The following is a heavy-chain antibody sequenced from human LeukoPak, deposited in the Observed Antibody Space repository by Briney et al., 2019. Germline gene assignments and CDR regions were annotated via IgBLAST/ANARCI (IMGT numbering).Heavy chain of an antibody. CDR2: ISSSGSTI. V-gene: IGHV3-48*03. D-gene: IGHD5-12*01. Sequence: GGSLRLSCAASGFTFSSYEMNWVRQAPGKGLEWVSYISSSGSTIYYADSVKGRFTISRDNAKNSLYLQMNSLRAEDTALYYCARGGGYSGYDWVYWGQGTLVTVSS. CDR3: ARGGGYSGYDWVY. CDR1: GFTFSSYE. J-gene: IGHJ4*02.